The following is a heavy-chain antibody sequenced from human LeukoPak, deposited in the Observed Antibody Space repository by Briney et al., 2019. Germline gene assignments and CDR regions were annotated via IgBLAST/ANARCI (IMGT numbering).Heavy chain of an antibody. Sequence: KPSQTLSLTCTVSGGSISSGDYYWSWIRQPPGKGLEWIGYIYYSGSTYYNPSLKSRVTISVDTSKNQFSLKLSSVTAADTAVYYCARARGLYCSSTSCYADAFDIWGQGTMVNVSS. V-gene: IGHV4-30-4*08. D-gene: IGHD2-2*01. CDR1: GGSISSGDYY. CDR3: ARARGLYCSSTSCYADAFDI. CDR2: IYYSGST. J-gene: IGHJ3*02.